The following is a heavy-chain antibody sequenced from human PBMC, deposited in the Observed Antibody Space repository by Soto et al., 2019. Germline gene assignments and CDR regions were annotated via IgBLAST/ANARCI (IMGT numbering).Heavy chain of an antibody. Sequence: SETLSLTCTVSGGSISSYYWSWIRQPPGKGLEWIGYIYYSGSTNYNPSLKSRVTISVDTSKNQFSLKLSSVTAADTAVYYCARDGYSYGFGYWGQRTLVTVSS. V-gene: IGHV4-59*01. CDR3: ARDGYSYGFGY. CDR1: GGSISSYY. CDR2: IYYSGST. J-gene: IGHJ4*02. D-gene: IGHD5-18*01.